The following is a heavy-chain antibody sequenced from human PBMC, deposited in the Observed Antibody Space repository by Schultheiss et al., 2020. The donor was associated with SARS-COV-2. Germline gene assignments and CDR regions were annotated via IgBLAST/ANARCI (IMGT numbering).Heavy chain of an antibody. CDR2: INSDGSST. Sequence: GGSLRLSCAASGFTFSSYAMHWVRQAPGKGLVWVSRINSDGSSTSYADSVKGRFTISRDNAKNTLYLQMNSLRAEDTAVYYCARDVGYYYDSSGYYDNWFDPWGQGTLVTVSS. CDR3: ARDVGYYYDSSGYYDNWFDP. V-gene: IGHV3-74*01. J-gene: IGHJ5*02. CDR1: GFTFSSYA. D-gene: IGHD3-22*01.